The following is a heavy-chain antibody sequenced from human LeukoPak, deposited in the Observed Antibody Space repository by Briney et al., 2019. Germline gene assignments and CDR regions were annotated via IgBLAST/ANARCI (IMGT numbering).Heavy chain of an antibody. V-gene: IGHV4-59*08. CDR3: ARQRYDSSGYYDY. D-gene: IGHD3-22*01. Sequence: SETLSLTCTVSGGSISSYYWSWIRQPPGKGLEWIGYIYYSGRTYYNPSLKSRVNISVDTSKNQFSLKLSSVTAADTAVYYCARQRYDSSGYYDYWGQGTLVTVSS. J-gene: IGHJ4*02. CDR1: GGSISSYY. CDR2: IYYSGRT.